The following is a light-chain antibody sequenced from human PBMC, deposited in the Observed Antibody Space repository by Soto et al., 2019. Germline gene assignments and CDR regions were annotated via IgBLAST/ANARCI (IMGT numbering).Light chain of an antibody. CDR2: RNN. V-gene: IGLV1-47*01. J-gene: IGLJ2*01. CDR3: AAWDDSLRGVV. Sequence: QSVLTQPPSASGTPGQRVTISCSGSSSNIGSNTVNWYQQLPGTAPQVLIYRNNQRPSGVPDRFSGSKSGTSASLAISGLRSEDEADYYCAAWDDSLRGVVFGGGTKLTVL. CDR1: SSNIGSNT.